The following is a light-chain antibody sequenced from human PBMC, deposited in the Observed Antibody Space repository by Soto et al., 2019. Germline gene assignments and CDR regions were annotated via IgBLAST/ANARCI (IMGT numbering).Light chain of an antibody. V-gene: IGLV2-14*01. CDR2: DVS. J-gene: IGLJ1*01. CDR3: SSYTSSSTLYV. CDR1: SSDVGGYNY. Sequence: QSVLTQPASVSGSPGQSITISCTGISSDVGGYNYVSWYQQHPDKAPKLMIYDVSNRPSGVSNRFSGSKSGNTASLTISGLQAEDEADYYCSSYTSSSTLYVFGTGTKVTV.